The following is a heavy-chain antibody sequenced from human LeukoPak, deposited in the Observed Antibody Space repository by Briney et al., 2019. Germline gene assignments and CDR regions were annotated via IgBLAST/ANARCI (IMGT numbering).Heavy chain of an antibody. CDR2: IKSETDEETT. D-gene: IGHD1-26*01. Sequence: GGSLPLSCASSGFTFTHAWMSWVRPAPAKELAWVGRIKSETDEETTAYGSPVKGRFTISRDDSKKTLFLQTNTLKTEDTAIYYCTISGSHIDYWGQGTLVTVSS. CDR3: TISGSHIDY. CDR1: GFTFTHAW. J-gene: IGHJ4*02. V-gene: IGHV3-15*01.